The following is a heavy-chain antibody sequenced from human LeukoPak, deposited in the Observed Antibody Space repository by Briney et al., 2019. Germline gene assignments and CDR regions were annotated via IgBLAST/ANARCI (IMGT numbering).Heavy chain of an antibody. V-gene: IGHV1-18*01. Sequence: GASVKVSCKASGHTFTSYGISWVRQAPGQGLEWMGWISAYNGNTNYAQKLQGRVTMTTDTSTSTAYMELRSLRSDDTAVYYCAREDGSGSYYSMYNWFDPWGQGTLVTVSS. CDR1: GHTFTSYG. CDR3: AREDGSGSYYSMYNWFDP. D-gene: IGHD3-10*01. J-gene: IGHJ5*02. CDR2: ISAYNGNT.